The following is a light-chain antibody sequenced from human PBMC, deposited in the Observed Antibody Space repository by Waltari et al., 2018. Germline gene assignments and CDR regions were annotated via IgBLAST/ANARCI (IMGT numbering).Light chain of an antibody. CDR2: GAS. Sequence: IVLTQSPGTLSLSPGERATLSCRASQSVGLTLAWYQQRPGQAPRLLIYGASSRAADIPDRFAGSGSGTDFSLTINRLEPEDFAVYYCQHYLRLPVSFGQGTKVEIK. CDR1: QSVGLT. J-gene: IGKJ1*01. CDR3: QHYLRLPVS. V-gene: IGKV3-20*01.